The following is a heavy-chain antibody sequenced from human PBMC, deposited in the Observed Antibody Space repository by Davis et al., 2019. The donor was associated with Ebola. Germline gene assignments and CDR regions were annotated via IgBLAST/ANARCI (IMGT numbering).Heavy chain of an antibody. D-gene: IGHD3-22*01. CDR2: INPNSGGT. CDR1: GYTFTGYY. Sequence: ASVKVSCKASGYTFTGYYMHWVRQAPGQGLEWMGWINPNSGGTNYAQKFQGWVTMTRDTSISTAYMELSRLRSDDTAVYYCARGLGYYDSSGYLGAFDIWGQGTMITVSS. J-gene: IGHJ3*02. CDR3: ARGLGYYDSSGYLGAFDI. V-gene: IGHV1-2*04.